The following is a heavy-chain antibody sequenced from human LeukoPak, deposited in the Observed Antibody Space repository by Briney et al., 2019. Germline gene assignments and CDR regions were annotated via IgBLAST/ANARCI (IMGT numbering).Heavy chain of an antibody. CDR1: GFTVIIND. D-gene: IGHD1-14*01. CDR2: LYSDGNT. J-gene: IGHJ4*02. Sequence: GGSLRLSCAASGFTVIINDMTWVRQAPGKGLEWVSVLYSDGNTKYADSVQGRFTISRDNSKNTLYLEMNSLSTDDTAVYYCARGVEPLAANTLAYWGQGTLVTVSS. CDR3: ARGVEPLAANTLAY. V-gene: IGHV3-53*01.